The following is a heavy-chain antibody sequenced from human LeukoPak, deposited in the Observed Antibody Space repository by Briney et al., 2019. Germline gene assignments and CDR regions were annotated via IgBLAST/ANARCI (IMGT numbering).Heavy chain of an antibody. Sequence: PGGSLRLSCAASGFPFSDYYMSWIRQAPGKGLEWVSSISSSSSYIYYADSVKGRFTISRDNAKNSLYLQMNSLRAEDTAVYYCATRWEGGGNSVVQPPAEYFQHWGQGTLVTVSS. CDR2: ISSSSSYI. CDR1: GFPFSDYY. V-gene: IGHV3-11*03. CDR3: ATRWEGGGNSVVQPPAEYFQH. J-gene: IGHJ1*01. D-gene: IGHD4-23*01.